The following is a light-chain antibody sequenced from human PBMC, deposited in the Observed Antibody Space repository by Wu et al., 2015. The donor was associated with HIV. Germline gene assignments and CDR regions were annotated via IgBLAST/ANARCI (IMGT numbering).Light chain of an antibody. CDR2: GAS. V-gene: IGKV3-20*01. CDR1: QSVSSKF. Sequence: DNVLTQSPGTLSLSPGERATLSCRASQSVSSKFLAWYQHRPGQAPRLLIYGASNRATGIPDRFSGSGSGTDFTLTISSLQPEDVATYYCQKYNTAPWTFGQGTKVEMK. CDR3: QKYNTAPWT. J-gene: IGKJ1*01.